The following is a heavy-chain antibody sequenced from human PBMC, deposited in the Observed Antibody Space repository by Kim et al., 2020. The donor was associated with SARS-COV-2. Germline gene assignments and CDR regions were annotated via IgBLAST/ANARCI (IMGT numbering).Heavy chain of an antibody. CDR2: IYPGDSDT. Sequence: GESLKISCKGSGYSFTSYWLAWVRQMPGKGLEWMGIIYPGDSDTRYSPSFQGQVTISADKSITTAYLQWSSLKASDTAVYYCARLRRVDMSSGSRQQNWFDPWGQGTLVTVSS. V-gene: IGHV5-51*01. CDR3: ARLRRVDMSSGSRQQNWFDP. J-gene: IGHJ5*02. D-gene: IGHD3-22*01. CDR1: GYSFTSYW.